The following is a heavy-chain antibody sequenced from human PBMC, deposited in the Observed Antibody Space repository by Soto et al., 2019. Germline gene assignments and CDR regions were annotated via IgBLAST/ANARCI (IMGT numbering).Heavy chain of an antibody. J-gene: IGHJ4*02. CDR3: AKDPTSYDSSAQFDS. CDR1: GFSFNIFA. V-gene: IGHV3-23*01. D-gene: IGHD3-22*01. CDR2: ISGGGGST. Sequence: GGSLRLSCAASGFSFNIFAMNWVRQAPGQGLEWVSGISGGGGSTYYADSVKGRFTNSRDNSNNTLYLQMNSLRAEDTAVYYCAKDPTSYDSSAQFDSWGQGTLVTVSS.